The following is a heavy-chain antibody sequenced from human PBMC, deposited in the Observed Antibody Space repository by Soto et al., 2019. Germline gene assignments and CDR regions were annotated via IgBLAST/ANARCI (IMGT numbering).Heavy chain of an antibody. Sequence: PSETLSLTCTVSGGSISSYYWSWIRQPPGKGLEWIGYIYYSGSTNYNPSLKSRVTISVDTSKNQFSLKLSSVTAADTAVYYCARDRYDSSGYVIIDAFDIWGQATMVTVSS. D-gene: IGHD3-22*01. CDR2: IYYSGST. CDR3: ARDRYDSSGYVIIDAFDI. J-gene: IGHJ3*02. V-gene: IGHV4-59*12. CDR1: GGSISSYY.